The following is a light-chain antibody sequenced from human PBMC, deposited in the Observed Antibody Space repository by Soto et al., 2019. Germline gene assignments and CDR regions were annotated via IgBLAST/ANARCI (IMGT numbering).Light chain of an antibody. V-gene: IGKV3-20*01. J-gene: IGKJ1*01. CDR2: GAS. Sequence: DSVLTHAPRTLYLSPGERATLSCRASQSVSSSYLAWYQQKPGQAPRLLIYGASSRATGIPDRFSGSGSGTDFTLTISRLEPEHFAVYYCQQYCYSPRPFGQGTKAAI. CDR3: QQYCYSPRP. CDR1: QSVSSSY.